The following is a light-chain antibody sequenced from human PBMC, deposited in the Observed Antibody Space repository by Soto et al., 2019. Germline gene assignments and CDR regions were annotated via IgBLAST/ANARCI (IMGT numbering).Light chain of an antibody. V-gene: IGKV3-11*01. CDR3: QQRSNLLT. J-gene: IGKJ4*01. CDR1: QSVSSY. Sequence: EIVLTQSPATLSLSPGERATLSCRASQSVSSYLAWYQQKPGQAPRLLISDASNRATGIPARFSGSGSGTDFTLAISSLEPEDLAVYYCQQRSNLLTFGGGTKVEIK. CDR2: DAS.